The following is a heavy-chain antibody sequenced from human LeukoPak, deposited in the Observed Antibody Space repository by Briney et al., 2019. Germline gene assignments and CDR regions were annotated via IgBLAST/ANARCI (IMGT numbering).Heavy chain of an antibody. CDR2: MNPNSGNT. D-gene: IGHD2-15*01. Sequence: GASVKVSCKASGYTFTSCDINWVRQATGQGLEWMGWMNPNSGNTGYAQKFQGRVTITRNTSISTAYLQLSSLRSEDTAVYYCARGGYCSGGSCYWDYYYYYYMDVWGEGTTVTVSS. J-gene: IGHJ6*03. CDR3: ARGGYCSGGSCYWDYYYYYYMDV. V-gene: IGHV1-8*01. CDR1: GYTFTSCD.